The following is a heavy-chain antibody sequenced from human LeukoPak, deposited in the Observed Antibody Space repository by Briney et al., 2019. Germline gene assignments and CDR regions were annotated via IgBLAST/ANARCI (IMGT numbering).Heavy chain of an antibody. Sequence: PGGSLRLSCAASGFTFSSYAMSWVRQAPGKGLEWVSAISGSGGSTYYADSVKGRFTISRDNSKNTLYLQMNSLRADDTAVYYCAKDLRSVWYFEYWGQGALVTVSS. CDR3: AKDLRSVWYFEY. J-gene: IGHJ4*02. CDR2: ISGSGGST. D-gene: IGHD2-15*01. CDR1: GFTFSSYA. V-gene: IGHV3-23*01.